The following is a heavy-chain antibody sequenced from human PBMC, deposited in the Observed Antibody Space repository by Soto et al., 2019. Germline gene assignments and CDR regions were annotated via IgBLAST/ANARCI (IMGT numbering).Heavy chain of an antibody. CDR2: ISAYNGNT. D-gene: IGHD1-26*01. CDR3: ARDDGAAPYSGSYLYYFDY. J-gene: IGHJ4*02. CDR1: GYTFTSYG. Sequence: QVQLVQSGAEVKKPGASVKVSCKASGYTFTSYGISWVRQAPGQGLEWRGWISAYNGNTNYAQKLQGRVTMTTDTSTSTAYMELRSLRSDDTAVYYCARDDGAAPYSGSYLYYFDYWGQGTLVTVSS. V-gene: IGHV1-18*01.